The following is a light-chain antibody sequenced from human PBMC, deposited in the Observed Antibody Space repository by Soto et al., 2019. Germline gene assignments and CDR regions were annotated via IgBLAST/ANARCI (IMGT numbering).Light chain of an antibody. V-gene: IGKV1-5*03. Sequence: DIQMTQSPSTLSASVGDRVTITCRASQSVGTWSAWYQHKPGKAPKLLIYKASSLESVAPSRFSGSGSGTEFTLTISSLQPDDFATYYCQQYNSYPRKFGQGTKVEIK. J-gene: IGKJ1*01. CDR3: QQYNSYPRK. CDR1: QSVGTW. CDR2: KAS.